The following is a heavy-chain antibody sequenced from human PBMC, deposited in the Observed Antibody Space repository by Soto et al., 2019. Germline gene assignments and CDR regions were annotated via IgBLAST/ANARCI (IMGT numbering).Heavy chain of an antibody. D-gene: IGHD6-19*01. J-gene: IGHJ3*01. CDR3: ARDRGSSGMFELDV. CDR2: IRHTTSAT. Sequence: PGGSLRLSCVASQFPFDVYSMHWVRQAPGKGLEWVSYIRHTTSATFYADAVKGRFTTSRDNRKNSLFLQMNSLRDDDTGVYFCARDRGSSGMFELDVWGPGTLVTASS. V-gene: IGHV3-48*02. CDR1: QFPFDVYS.